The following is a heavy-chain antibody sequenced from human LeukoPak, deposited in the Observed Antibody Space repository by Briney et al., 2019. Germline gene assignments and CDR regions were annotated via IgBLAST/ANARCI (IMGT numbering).Heavy chain of an antibody. CDR2: ISAYNGNT. CDR3: ARGSVGTYYYDSSGEAVTYNWFDP. CDR1: GGTFSRYV. J-gene: IGHJ5*02. Sequence: AASVKVSCMASGGTFSRYVISWVRQAPGQGLEWTGWISAYNGNTNYAQKLQGRVTMTTDTSTSTAYMELRSLRSDDTAVYYCARGSVGTYYYDSSGEAVTYNWFDPWGQGTLVTVSS. V-gene: IGHV1-18*01. D-gene: IGHD3-22*01.